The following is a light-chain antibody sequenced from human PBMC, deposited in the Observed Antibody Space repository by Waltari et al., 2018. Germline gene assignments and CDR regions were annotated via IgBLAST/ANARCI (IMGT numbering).Light chain of an antibody. CDR3: SSYTSSSTLVV. CDR2: DVS. V-gene: IGLV2-14*01. J-gene: IGLJ2*01. Sequence: QSALTQPASVSGSPGQSITISCTGTSSDVGAYNYVSWYQQHPGKAPKLMISDVSNRPSGVSNRFSGSKSGNTASLTISGLQAEDEAHYYCSSYTSSSTLVVFGGGTKLTVL. CDR1: SSDVGAYNY.